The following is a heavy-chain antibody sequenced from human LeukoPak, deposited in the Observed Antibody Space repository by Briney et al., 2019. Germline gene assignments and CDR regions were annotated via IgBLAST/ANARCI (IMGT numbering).Heavy chain of an antibody. CDR2: INPNTGDT. CDR1: GYTFTAYY. D-gene: IGHD1-26*01. Sequence: GASVKVSCKASGYTFTAYYVHWVRQAPGQGLEWIGWINPNTGDTNYAPKFQGRVTMIKDTSTNSAYMELNKLTSDDTAVYYCARIAVGATYYFDYWGQGTLVTVSS. V-gene: IGHV1-2*02. CDR3: ARIAVGATYYFDY. J-gene: IGHJ4*02.